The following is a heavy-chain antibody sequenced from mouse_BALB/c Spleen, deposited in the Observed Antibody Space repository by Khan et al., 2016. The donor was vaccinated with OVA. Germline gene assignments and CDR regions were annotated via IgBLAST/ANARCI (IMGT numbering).Heavy chain of an antibody. D-gene: IGHD2-1*01. V-gene: IGHV5-12*02. CDR2: ISNVGGRT. CDR1: GFTFSDYF. CDR3: ARHGDGKGGALDY. Sequence: EVELVESGGGLVQPGGSLKLSCATSGFTFSDYFMYWVRQTPEKRLEWVAYISNVGGRTYYPDTVKGRFTISRDHAKNTLHLQMSRLKSEDTAMYYCARHGDGKGGALDYWGQGTSVTVAS. J-gene: IGHJ4*01.